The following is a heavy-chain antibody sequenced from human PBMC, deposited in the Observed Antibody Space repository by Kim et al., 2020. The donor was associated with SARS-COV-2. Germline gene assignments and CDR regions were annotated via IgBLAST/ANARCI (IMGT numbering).Heavy chain of an antibody. CDR1: GFTFSSYS. D-gene: IGHD3-3*01. CDR3: ARDFESPTIFGVVTPWFDP. J-gene: IGHJ5*02. CDR2: ISSSSSYI. V-gene: IGHV3-21*01. Sequence: GGSLRLSCAASGFTFSSYSMNWVRQAPGKGLEWVSSISSSSSYIYYADSVKGRFTISRDNAKNSLYLQMNSLRAEDTAVYYCARDFESPTIFGVVTPWFDPWGQGTLVTVSS.